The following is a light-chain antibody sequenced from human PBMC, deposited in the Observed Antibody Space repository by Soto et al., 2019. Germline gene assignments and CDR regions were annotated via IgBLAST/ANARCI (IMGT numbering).Light chain of an antibody. CDR2: GAS. CDR3: QQYGRSPPMYT. V-gene: IGKV3-20*01. CDR1: QSVNSSY. Sequence: IVLTQSPGTLSLSPGERAALSCRASQSVNSSYLAWYQQKPGQAPRLLIYGASSRATGIPDRFSGSGSGTDFTLTISRLEPEDFAVYYCQQYGRSPPMYTFGQGTRLEIK. J-gene: IGKJ5*01.